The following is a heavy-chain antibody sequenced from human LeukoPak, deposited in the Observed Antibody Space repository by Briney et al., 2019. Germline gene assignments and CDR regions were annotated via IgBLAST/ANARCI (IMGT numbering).Heavy chain of an antibody. CDR3: GRRATMLAGGFFDL. D-gene: IGHD5-12*01. J-gene: IGHJ4*02. V-gene: IGHV4-4*09. CDR1: GGSIRSYY. CDR2: IYASGST. Sequence: SETLSLTCTVSGGSIRSYYWSWIRQTPGKGLEWIGYIYASGSTTYNPSLKSRVTISIDTSKNQFSLTLSSVTAAATAVYYCGRRATMLAGGFFDLWGQGTLVFVSS.